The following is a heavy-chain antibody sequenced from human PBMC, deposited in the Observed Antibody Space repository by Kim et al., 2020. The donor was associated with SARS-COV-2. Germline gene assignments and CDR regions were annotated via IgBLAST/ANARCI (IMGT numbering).Heavy chain of an antibody. V-gene: IGHV1-69*04. J-gene: IGHJ3*02. CDR2: IIPIVGTT. CDR3: ARDGADCDAVYS. CDR1: GYTFSNYD. D-gene: IGHD2-21*02. Sequence: SVKVSCKASGYTFSNYDINWVRQAPGQGLEWMGRIIPIVGTTNYAQKFQGRVTMTTDTSTSTAYMELSSLASEDTTVYYCARDGADCDAVYSCGEGTMV.